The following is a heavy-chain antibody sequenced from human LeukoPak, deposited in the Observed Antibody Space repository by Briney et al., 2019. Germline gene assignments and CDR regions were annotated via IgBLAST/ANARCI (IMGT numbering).Heavy chain of an antibody. D-gene: IGHD3-3*01. CDR1: GASITSYF. CDR3: AREGITIFGVVTYILDI. CDR2: IYTSGSP. V-gene: IGHV4-4*07. Sequence: PSETLSLTCNVSGASITSYFSSWIRQPAGKGLEWIGRIYTSGSPNYNPSLKSRVTISVDTSKNQFSLKLSSVTAADTAVYYCAREGITIFGVVTYILDIWGQGTMVTVSS. J-gene: IGHJ3*02.